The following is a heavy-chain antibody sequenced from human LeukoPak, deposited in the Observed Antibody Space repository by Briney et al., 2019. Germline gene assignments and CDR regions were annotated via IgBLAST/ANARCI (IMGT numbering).Heavy chain of an antibody. CDR2: ISYDGSNK. V-gene: IGHV3-30-3*01. CDR1: GFTFSSYA. CDR3: ARDSNGDYGGGFDP. D-gene: IGHD4-17*01. Sequence: PGGSLRLSCAASGFTFSSYAMHWVRQAPGKGLERVAVISYDGSNKYYADSVKGRFTISRDNSKNTLYLQMNSLRAEDTAVYYCARDSNGDYGGGFDPWGQGTLVTVSS. J-gene: IGHJ5*02.